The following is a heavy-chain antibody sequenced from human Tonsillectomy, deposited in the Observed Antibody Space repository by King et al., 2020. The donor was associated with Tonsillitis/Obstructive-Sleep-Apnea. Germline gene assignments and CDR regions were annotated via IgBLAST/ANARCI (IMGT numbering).Heavy chain of an antibody. CDR3: AREVDYYYYMDV. D-gene: IGHD2-2*01. CDR2: LYYSWST. Sequence: VQLQDAGPGLLKPSPTLFLPCTSSCGFIRSGVYYLCWIRQHPGEGLAWMCILYYSWSTYYNPSLKSLVTISVDTSKNQFSLKLSSVTAADTAVYYCAREVDYYYYMDVWGKGTTVTVSS. CDR1: CGFIRSGVYY. J-gene: IGHJ6*03. V-gene: IGHV4-31*01.